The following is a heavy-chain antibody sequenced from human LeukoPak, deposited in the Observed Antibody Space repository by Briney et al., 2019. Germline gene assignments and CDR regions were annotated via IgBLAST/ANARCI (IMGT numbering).Heavy chain of an antibody. CDR3: ARGLYDSSGYCLFDY. CDR2: INHSGST. CDR1: GGSFSGYY. Sequence: SETLSLTCAVYGGSFSGYYWSWIRQPPGKGLECMGEINHSGSTIYNPSLKSRVTISVETSKNQFSLKLSSVTAADTAVYYCARGLYDSSGYCLFDYWGQGTLVTVSS. D-gene: IGHD3-22*01. J-gene: IGHJ4*02. V-gene: IGHV4-34*01.